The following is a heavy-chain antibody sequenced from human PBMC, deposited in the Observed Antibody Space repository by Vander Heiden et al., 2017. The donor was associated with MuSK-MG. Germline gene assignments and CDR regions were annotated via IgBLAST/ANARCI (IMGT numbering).Heavy chain of an antibody. Sequence: QVQFVQSGAEVKKPGASVKVSCKASGYTFTGYYMHWVRQAPGQGLEWMGWINPNSGGTNYAQKFQGWVTMTRDTSISTAYMELSRLRSDDTAVYYCARTPIVVVPAAGEPAHDAFDIWGQGTMVTVSS. V-gene: IGHV1-2*04. D-gene: IGHD2-2*01. CDR3: ARTPIVVVPAAGEPAHDAFDI. CDR2: INPNSGGT. J-gene: IGHJ3*02. CDR1: GYTFTGYY.